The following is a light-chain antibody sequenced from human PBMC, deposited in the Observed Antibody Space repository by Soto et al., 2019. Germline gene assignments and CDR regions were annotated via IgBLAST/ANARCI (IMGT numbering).Light chain of an antibody. J-gene: IGLJ3*02. V-gene: IGLV3-21*02. Sequence: SYELTQTPSVSVAPGQTARITCGGNNIGNKSVQWYQQKPGQAPVVVVYDDTNRPSGIPERFSGSNSGNTATLTISWVEAGDEADYYCQVWDGSSDHWVFGGGTKLTVL. CDR3: QVWDGSSDHWV. CDR2: DDT. CDR1: NIGNKS.